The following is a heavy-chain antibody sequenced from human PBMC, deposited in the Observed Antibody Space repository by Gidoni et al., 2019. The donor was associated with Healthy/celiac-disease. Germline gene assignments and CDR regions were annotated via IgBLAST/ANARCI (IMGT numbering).Heavy chain of an antibody. Sequence: MGIIYPGDSDTRYSPSFQGQVTISADKSISTAYLQWSSLKASDTAMYYCARHMESSSWSKDAFDIWGQGTMVTVSS. CDR3: ARHMESSSWSKDAFDI. J-gene: IGHJ3*02. CDR2: IYPGDSDT. D-gene: IGHD6-13*01. V-gene: IGHV5-51*01.